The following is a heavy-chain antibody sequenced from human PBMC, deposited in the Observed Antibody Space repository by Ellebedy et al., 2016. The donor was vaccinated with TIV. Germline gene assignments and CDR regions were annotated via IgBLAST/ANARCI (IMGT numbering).Heavy chain of an antibody. CDR2: ISTSGNTK. Sequence: GGSLRLXCGASGFQFSSYSMNWVRQAPGKGLEWLSYISTSGNTKYYADSVRGRFTISRDNAEKSLYLEMTDLREEDTAVYYCVRIGGQLRGTSWFSPWGQGTLVTVSS. CDR3: VRIGGQLRGTSWFSP. D-gene: IGHD3-16*01. CDR1: GFQFSSYS. V-gene: IGHV3-48*02. J-gene: IGHJ5*02.